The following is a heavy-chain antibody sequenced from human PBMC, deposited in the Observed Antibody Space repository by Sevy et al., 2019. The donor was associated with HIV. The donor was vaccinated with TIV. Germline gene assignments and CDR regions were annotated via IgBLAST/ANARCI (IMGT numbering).Heavy chain of an antibody. Sequence: GESLKISCAASGFTFSKYWMGWVRQAPGKGLEWVANIKQDAGQKYYVDSVKGRFTISRDNAKNSLYLQMNSPRAEDTAVYFCARDDGNYYFHYWGQGTLVTVSS. V-gene: IGHV3-7*01. CDR3: ARDDGNYYFHY. J-gene: IGHJ4*02. D-gene: IGHD1-7*01. CDR2: IKQDAGQK. CDR1: GFTFSKYW.